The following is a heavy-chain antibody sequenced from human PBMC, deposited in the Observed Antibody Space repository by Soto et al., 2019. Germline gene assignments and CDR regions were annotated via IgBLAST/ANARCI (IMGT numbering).Heavy chain of an antibody. Sequence: QVHLVQSGAEVKKPGASVKVSCKASGYTFSSYGISWVRQAPGQGLEWLGWISGDTGNTKYAQRFQGRVTMTTDTSTTTAYMEMRSLGSDDTAVYYCARSARVVVGGSLIWFDPWGQGTLVTVTS. CDR3: ARSARVVVGGSLIWFDP. D-gene: IGHD1-26*01. CDR2: ISGDTGNT. CDR1: GYTFSSYG. J-gene: IGHJ5*02. V-gene: IGHV1-18*01.